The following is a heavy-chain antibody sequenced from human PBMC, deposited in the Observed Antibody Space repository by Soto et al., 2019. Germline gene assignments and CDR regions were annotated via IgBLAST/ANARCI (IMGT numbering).Heavy chain of an antibody. CDR3: AKVGHFLDNSSGYLPYF. CDR1: GFTFISYG. Sequence: GGSLRRSCAASGFTFISYGMHWGLQAPCKGLEWVAVISYDGSNKYYADSVKGRFTISRDNSKNTLYLQMNSLRAEDTAVYYCAKVGHFLDNSSGYLPYFWGQGTLVTVSS. V-gene: IGHV3-30*18. J-gene: IGHJ4*02. CDR2: ISYDGSNK. D-gene: IGHD3-22*01.